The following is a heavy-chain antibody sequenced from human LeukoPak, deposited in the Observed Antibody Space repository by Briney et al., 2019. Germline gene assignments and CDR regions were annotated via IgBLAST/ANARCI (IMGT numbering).Heavy chain of an antibody. V-gene: IGHV1-18*04. Sequence: GASVKVSCKASGYTFTSYGISWVRQAPGQGLEWMGWISAYNGNTNYAQELQGRVTMTTDTSTSTAYMELRSLRSDDTAVYYCARSYSSGSPPWFDTWGQGTLVTVSS. CDR3: ARSYSSGSPPWFDT. CDR2: ISAYNGNT. CDR1: GYTFTSYG. D-gene: IGHD3-10*01. J-gene: IGHJ5*02.